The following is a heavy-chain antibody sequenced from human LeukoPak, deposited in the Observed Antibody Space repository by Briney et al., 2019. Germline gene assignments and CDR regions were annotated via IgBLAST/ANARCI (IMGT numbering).Heavy chain of an antibody. J-gene: IGHJ3*02. D-gene: IGHD3-3*01. CDR1: GGSISSYY. V-gene: IGHV4-59*01. CDR3: ARDRDYDFWSGSRDAFDI. CDR2: IYYSGST. Sequence: PSETLSLTCTVSGGSISSYYWSWIRQPPGKGLELIGYIYYSGSTNYNPSLKSRVTISVDTSKNQFSLKLSSVTAADTAVYYCARDRDYDFWSGSRDAFDIWGQGTMVTVSS.